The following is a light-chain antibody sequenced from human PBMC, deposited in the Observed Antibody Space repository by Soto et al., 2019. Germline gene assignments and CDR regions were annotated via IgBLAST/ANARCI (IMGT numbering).Light chain of an antibody. Sequence: QSALTQPASVSGSPGQSITISCIGTSSDVGGYNYVSWYQQHPGKAPKLMIYEVTNRPSGVSNRFSGSKSGNTASLTISGLQAEDEADYYCSSXXXXTXYVXGTGTKLTXL. CDR1: SSDVGGYNY. CDR2: EVT. V-gene: IGLV2-14*01. CDR3: SSXXXXTXYV. J-gene: IGLJ1*01.